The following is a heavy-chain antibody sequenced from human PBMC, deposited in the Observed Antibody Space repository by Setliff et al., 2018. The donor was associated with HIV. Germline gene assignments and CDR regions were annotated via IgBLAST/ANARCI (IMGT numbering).Heavy chain of an antibody. D-gene: IGHD2-21*02. V-gene: IGHV4-38-2*02. CDR3: AREGDGIDF. CDR2: IYHSGNT. J-gene: IGHJ4*02. CDR1: GYSISSGYY. Sequence: SETLSLTCTVSGYSISSGYYWGWIRLPPGKGLEWIGDIYHSGNTYHNPSLTSRVTISVEASKNQISLKLTAVTAADSAVYYCAREGDGIDFWGQGTLVTVS.